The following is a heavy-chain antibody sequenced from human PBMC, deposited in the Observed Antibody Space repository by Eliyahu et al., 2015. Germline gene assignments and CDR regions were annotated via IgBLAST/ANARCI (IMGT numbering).Heavy chain of an antibody. CDR3: AREWSVWADY. Sequence: QVQLVQSGAEVKKPGASVKVSCKTSGYTFTDYGVSWVRQAPGQGLEWMGWISTYKGNTNYAQKFQDRVTLTTDTSTSTAYMELRSLRSDDTAVYYCAREWSVWADYWGQGTLVTVSS. J-gene: IGHJ4*02. V-gene: IGHV1-18*01. CDR2: ISTYKGNT. CDR1: GYTFTDYG. D-gene: IGHD3-16*01.